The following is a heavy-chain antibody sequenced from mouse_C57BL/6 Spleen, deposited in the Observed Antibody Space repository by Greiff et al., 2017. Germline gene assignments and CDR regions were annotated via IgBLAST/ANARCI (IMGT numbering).Heavy chain of an antibody. CDR3: ATEPLLPFAY. D-gene: IGHD2-10*01. V-gene: IGHV1-81*01. J-gene: IGHJ3*01. CDR2: IYPRSGNT. Sequence: QVQLQQSGAELARPGASVKLSCKASGYTFTSYGISWVKQRTGQGLEWIGEIYPRSGNTYYNEKFKGKATLTADKSSSTAYMELRSLTSEDSAVYFCATEPLLPFAYWGQGTLVTVSA. CDR1: GYTFTSYG.